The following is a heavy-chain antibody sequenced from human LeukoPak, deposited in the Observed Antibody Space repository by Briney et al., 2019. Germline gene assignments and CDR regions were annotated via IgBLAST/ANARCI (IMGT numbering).Heavy chain of an antibody. V-gene: IGHV3-7*01. D-gene: IGHD4-11*01. CDR3: ARGVPKTSYYYYYMDV. CDR1: GFTFSDYY. J-gene: IGHJ6*03. Sequence: PGGSLRLSCAASGFTFSDYYMSWIRQAPGKGLEWVANINQNEKETYYVDSVKGRFTISRDNAKNSLYLQMNSLRAEDTAVYYCARGVPKTSYYYYYMDVWGKGTTVTVSS. CDR2: INQNEKET.